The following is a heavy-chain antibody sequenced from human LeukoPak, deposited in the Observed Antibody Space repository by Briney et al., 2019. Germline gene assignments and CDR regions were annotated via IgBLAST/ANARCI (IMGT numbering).Heavy chain of an antibody. D-gene: IGHD3-10*01. CDR1: GFTFSSYW. V-gene: IGHV3-74*01. CDR3: AKDIEVWFGELFTPPDY. CDR2: INSDGSST. Sequence: PGGSLRLSCAASGFTFSSYWMHWVRQAPGKGLVWVSRINSDGSSTNYADSVKGRFTISRDNSKNTLYLQMNSLRAEDTAVYYCAKDIEVWFGELFTPPDYWGQGTLVTVSS. J-gene: IGHJ4*02.